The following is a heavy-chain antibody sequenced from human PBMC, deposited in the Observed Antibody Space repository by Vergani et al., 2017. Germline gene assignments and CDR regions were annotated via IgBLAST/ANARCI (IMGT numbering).Heavy chain of an antibody. CDR3: ARGDSGRFYHFDY. Sequence: VQLVQSGAEVKKPGASVKVSCKASGYTFTSYYLHWVRQAPGQGLGWMGIINPSGGSTSYAQKFQGRVTMTRDTSTSTVYIELSSLRSEDTALYYCARGDSGRFYHFDYWGQGTLVTVSS. J-gene: IGHJ4*02. CDR2: INPSGGST. CDR1: GYTFTSYY. D-gene: IGHD5-12*01. V-gene: IGHV1-46*01.